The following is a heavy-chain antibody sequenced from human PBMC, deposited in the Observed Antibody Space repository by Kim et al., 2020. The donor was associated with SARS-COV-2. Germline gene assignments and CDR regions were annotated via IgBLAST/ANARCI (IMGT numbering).Heavy chain of an antibody. CDR2: ISSSGNTI. J-gene: IGHJ1*01. CDR1: GFTLSTYS. CDR3: ARDSVGAWSRTEYFQD. D-gene: IGHD1-26*01. Sequence: GGSLRLSCVASGFTLSTYSMNWVRQAPGKGLEWISYISSSGNTIHYAASVKDRFTVSRDIAKNSLYLQLSSLKDEDTAVYYCARDSVGAWSRTEYFQDWGQGTLVTVSS. V-gene: IGHV3-48*02.